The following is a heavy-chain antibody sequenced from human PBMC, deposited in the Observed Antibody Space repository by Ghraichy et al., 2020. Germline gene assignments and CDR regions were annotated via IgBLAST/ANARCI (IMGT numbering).Heavy chain of an antibody. D-gene: IGHD3-16*01. CDR2: IKQDGSEK. J-gene: IGHJ4*02. V-gene: IGHV3-7*03. CDR1: GFTFSTYW. Sequence: GSLRLSCAASGFTFSTYWMDWVRQVPGKGLEWVANIKQDGSEKHYVDSVKGRFTISRDNAKNTLYLQMNSLRVEDTAFYYCARQLLGQGGSWGQGTLVTVSS. CDR3: ARQLLGQGGS.